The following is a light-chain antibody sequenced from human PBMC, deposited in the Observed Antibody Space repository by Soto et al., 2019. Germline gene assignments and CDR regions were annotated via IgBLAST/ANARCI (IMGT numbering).Light chain of an antibody. CDR2: RAS. J-gene: IGKJ1*01. CDR3: HQYENWPQA. CDR1: QSVSSSY. V-gene: IGKV3-15*01. Sequence: EIVLTQSPGTLSLSPGERATLSCRASQSVSSSYLAWYQQKPGQAPRLLIYRASTRATGIPARFSGSGSGTEFTLTISSLQSEDFALYYCHQYENWPQAFGQGTKVDIK.